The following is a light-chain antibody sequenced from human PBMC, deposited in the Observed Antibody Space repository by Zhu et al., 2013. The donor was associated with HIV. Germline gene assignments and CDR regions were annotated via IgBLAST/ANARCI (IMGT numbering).Light chain of an antibody. V-gene: IGLV1-51*01. J-gene: IGLJ3*02. CDR3: GTWDSSLRANWV. CDR1: SSNIGNNY. CDR2: DNN. Sequence: QSVLTQPPSVSAAPGQKVTISCSGGSSNIGNNYVSWYQQLPGTAPKLLIYDNNKRPSGIPDRFSGSKSGTSATLGITGLQTGDEADYYCGTWDSSLRANWVFGGGTKLTVL.